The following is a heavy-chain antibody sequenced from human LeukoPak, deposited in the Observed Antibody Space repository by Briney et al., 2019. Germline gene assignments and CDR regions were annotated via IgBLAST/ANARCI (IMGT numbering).Heavy chain of an antibody. CDR1: GYTFTSYG. V-gene: IGHV1-18*01. CDR2: ISTCNGNT. J-gene: IGHJ4*02. CDR3: ARDRADYYDSSGTFDY. D-gene: IGHD3-22*01. Sequence: ASVKVSCKASGYTFTSYGISWVRQAPGQGLEWMGWISTCNGNTNYAQKLQGRVTMTTDTSTSTAYMELRSLRSDDTAVYYCARDRADYYDSSGTFDYWGQGTLVTVSS.